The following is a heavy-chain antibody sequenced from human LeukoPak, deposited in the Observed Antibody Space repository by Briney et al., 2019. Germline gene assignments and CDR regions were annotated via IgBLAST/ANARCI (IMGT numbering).Heavy chain of an antibody. J-gene: IGHJ4*02. Sequence: PGGSLRLSCTVSGFTVSSNSMSWVRQAPGKGLEWVSFIYSGTIHYSDSVKGRFTISRDNSKNTLYLQMNSLRAEDTAVYYCARPHYYDSSGPEDYWGQGTLVTVSS. V-gene: IGHV3-66*03. CDR2: IYSGTI. CDR3: ARPHYYDSSGPEDY. D-gene: IGHD3-22*01. CDR1: GFTVSSNS.